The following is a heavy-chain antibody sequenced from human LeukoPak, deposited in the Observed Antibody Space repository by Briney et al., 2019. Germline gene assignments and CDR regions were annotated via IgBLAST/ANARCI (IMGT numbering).Heavy chain of an antibody. Sequence: PGGSLRLSCAASGFTFSSYWMSWVRQAPGKGLEWVANIKQDGSEKYYVDSVEGRFTISRDNAKNSLYLQMNSLRAEDTAVYYCARDPKYSSSWYYYYGMDVWGKGTTVTVSS. CDR2: IKQDGSEK. CDR1: GFTFSSYW. D-gene: IGHD6-13*01. J-gene: IGHJ6*04. V-gene: IGHV3-7*03. CDR3: ARDPKYSSSWYYYYGMDV.